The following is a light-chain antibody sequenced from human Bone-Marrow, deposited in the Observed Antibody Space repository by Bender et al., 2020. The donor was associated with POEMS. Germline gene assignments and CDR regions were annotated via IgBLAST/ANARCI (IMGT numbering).Light chain of an antibody. Sequence: QSALTQPPSVSGSPGQSVTISCTGTSSDIGAYDYVSWYQQHPGKAPKLIIYEVTKRPSGVPDRFSGSKSGFTASLTVSGLQAEDEGDYYCSSYVNTGTYVFGTGTKVTVL. V-gene: IGLV2-8*01. CDR1: SSDIGAYDY. CDR2: EVT. J-gene: IGLJ1*01. CDR3: SSYVNTGTYV.